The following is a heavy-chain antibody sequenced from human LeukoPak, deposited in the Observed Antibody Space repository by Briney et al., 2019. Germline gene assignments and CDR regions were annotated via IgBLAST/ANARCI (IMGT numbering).Heavy chain of an antibody. CDR3: ARGLDYGGDY. J-gene: IGHJ4*02. D-gene: IGHD4-17*01. CDR1: GGSISSYY. CDR2: IYYSGST. Sequence: SETLSLTCTVSGGSISSYYWSWIRQPRGKGLEWIGYIYYSGSTNYNPSLKSRVTISVDTSKNQFSLKLSSVTAADTAVYYCARGLDYGGDYWGQGTLVTVSS. V-gene: IGHV4-59*08.